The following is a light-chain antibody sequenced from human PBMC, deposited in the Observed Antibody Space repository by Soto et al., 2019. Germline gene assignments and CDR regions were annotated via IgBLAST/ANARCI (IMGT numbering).Light chain of an antibody. CDR3: QQYTKWPR. CDR1: QSVSSN. CDR2: GAS. Sequence: EIVMTQSPATLSVSPGERATLSCRASQSVSSNLAWYQQKPGQAPRLLIYGASNRATGIPDRFSGSGSGTEFTLTISSLQSDDFALYYCQQYTKWPRFGPGTKVDIK. V-gene: IGKV3D-15*01. J-gene: IGKJ3*01.